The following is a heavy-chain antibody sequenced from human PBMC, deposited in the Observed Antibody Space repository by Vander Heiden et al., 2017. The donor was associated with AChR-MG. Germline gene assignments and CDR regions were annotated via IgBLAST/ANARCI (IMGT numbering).Heavy chain of an antibody. CDR3: ARTPLRYFDWLYFDY. CDR2: IYYSGST. CDR1: GGSISSGDYY. V-gene: IGHV4-30-4*01. D-gene: IGHD3-9*01. J-gene: IGHJ4*02. Sequence: QVQLQESGPGLVKPSQTLSLTCTVHGGSISSGDYYWSWIRQPPGKGLEWIGYIYYSGSTYYNPSLKSRVTISVDTSKNQFSLKLSSVTAADTAVYYCARTPLRYFDWLYFDYWGQGTLVTVSS.